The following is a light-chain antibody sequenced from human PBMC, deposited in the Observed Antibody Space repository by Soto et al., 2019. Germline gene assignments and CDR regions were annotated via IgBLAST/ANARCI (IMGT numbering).Light chain of an antibody. J-gene: IGKJ3*01. CDR1: QDISNY. CDR2: AAS. CDR3: QHRSTWPPT. Sequence: DIQMTQSPSAMSASVGDRVTITCRASQDISNYLAWFQQKPGKGPKRLIYAASSLQSGVPSRFSGSGSGTDFTLTISSLEPEDFAVYYCQHRSTWPPTFGPGTKVDIK. V-gene: IGKV1-17*03.